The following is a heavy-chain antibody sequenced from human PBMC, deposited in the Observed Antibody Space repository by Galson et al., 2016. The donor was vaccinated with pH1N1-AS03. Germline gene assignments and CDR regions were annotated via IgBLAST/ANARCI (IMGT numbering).Heavy chain of an antibody. CDR3: ARAGREEYRSTSLKSYHYYYCMDV. V-gene: IGHV1-3*01. CDR2: INVGNGNT. J-gene: IGHJ6*02. CDR1: GYTFTTYA. Sequence: SVKVSCKASGYTFTTYAIHWVRQAPGQSLEWMGRINVGNGNTKYSQNFQGRVTITRDTSASTAYMELSSLRSEDTAVYYCARAGREEYRSTSLKSYHYYYCMDVWGQGTTVIVSS. D-gene: IGHD6-6*01.